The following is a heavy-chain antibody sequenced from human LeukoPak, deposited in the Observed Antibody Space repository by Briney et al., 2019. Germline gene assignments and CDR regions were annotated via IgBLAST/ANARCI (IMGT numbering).Heavy chain of an antibody. J-gene: IGHJ5*02. CDR2: IYTSGST. CDR1: GGSISSYY. CDR3: ARTLYYDFWSGYSDQKLDP. D-gene: IGHD3-3*01. Sequence: SETLSLTCTVSGGSISSYYWSWIRQPAGKGLEWIGRIYTSGSTNYNPSLKSRVTMSVDTSKNQFSLKLSSVTAADTAVYYCARTLYYDFWSGYSDQKLDPWGQGTLVTVSS. V-gene: IGHV4-4*07.